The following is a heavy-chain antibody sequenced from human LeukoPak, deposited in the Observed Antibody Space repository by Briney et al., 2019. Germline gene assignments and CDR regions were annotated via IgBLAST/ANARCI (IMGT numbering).Heavy chain of an antibody. CDR2: IRYDGSNK. CDR1: GFTFSSYG. CDR3: AKWKGQNIVVVPAACDY. Sequence: PGGSLRLSCAASGFTFSSYGMHWVRQAPGKGLEWVAFIRYDGSNKYYADSVKGRFTISRDNSKNTLYLQMNSLRAEDTAVYYCAKWKGQNIVVVPAACDYWGQGTLVTVSS. D-gene: IGHD2-2*01. V-gene: IGHV3-30*02. J-gene: IGHJ4*02.